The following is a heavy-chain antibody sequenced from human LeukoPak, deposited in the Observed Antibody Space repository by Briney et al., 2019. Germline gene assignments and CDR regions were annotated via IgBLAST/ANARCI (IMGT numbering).Heavy chain of an antibody. CDR2: IKQDGSEK. V-gene: IGHV3-7*03. Sequence: GGSLRLSCAASGFTFSSYSMSWVRQAPGKGLEWVANIKQDGSEKYYVDSVKGRFTISRDNAKNSLYLQMNSLRAEDTAVYYCARVGVGPHVLRYFDWSYGYWGQGTLVTVSS. D-gene: IGHD3-9*01. CDR3: ARVGVGPHVLRYFDWSYGY. CDR1: GFTFSSYS. J-gene: IGHJ4*02.